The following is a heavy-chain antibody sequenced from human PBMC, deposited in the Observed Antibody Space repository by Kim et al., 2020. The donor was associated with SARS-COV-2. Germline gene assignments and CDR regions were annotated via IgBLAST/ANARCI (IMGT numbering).Heavy chain of an antibody. V-gene: IGHV3-74*01. Sequence: YADSVKGRFTISRDNAKNTVYLQMNSLRAEDTAIYYCARSSETRTTGALDPRGQGTLVTVSS. CDR3: ARSSETRTTGALDP. D-gene: IGHD2-8*02. J-gene: IGHJ5*02.